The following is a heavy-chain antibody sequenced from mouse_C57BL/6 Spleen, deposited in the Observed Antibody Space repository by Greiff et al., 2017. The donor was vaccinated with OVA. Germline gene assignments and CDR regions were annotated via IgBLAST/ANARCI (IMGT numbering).Heavy chain of an antibody. V-gene: IGHV1-26*01. CDR1: GYTFTDYY. Sequence: VQLQQSGPELVKPGASVKISCKASGYTFTDYYMNWVKQSHGKSLEWIGDINPNNGGTSYNQKFKGKATLTVDKSSSTAYMELRSLTSEDSAVYYCARRQLRLLFDYWGQGTTLTVSS. CDR3: ARRQLRLLFDY. D-gene: IGHD3-2*02. CDR2: INPNNGGT. J-gene: IGHJ2*01.